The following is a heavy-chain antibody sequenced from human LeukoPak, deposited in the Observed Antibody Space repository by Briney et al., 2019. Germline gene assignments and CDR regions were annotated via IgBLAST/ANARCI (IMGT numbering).Heavy chain of an antibody. V-gene: IGHV5-10-1*01. CDR2: IDPSDSYT. Sequence: GESLKISCQGSGYSFTSYWISWVRQMPGKGLEWMGRIDPSDSYTNYSPSFQGHVTISADKSISTAYLQWSSLKASDTAMYYCARHFDFWSGYRAPQDYWGQGTLVTVSP. D-gene: IGHD3-3*01. CDR1: GYSFTSYW. J-gene: IGHJ4*02. CDR3: ARHFDFWSGYRAPQDY.